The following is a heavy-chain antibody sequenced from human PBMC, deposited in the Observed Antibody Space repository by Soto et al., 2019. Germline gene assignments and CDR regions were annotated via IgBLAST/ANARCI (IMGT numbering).Heavy chain of an antibody. J-gene: IGHJ4*02. CDR2: IYYSGCT. V-gene: IGHV4-31*03. D-gene: IGHD6-19*01. CDR1: GGSITSGGYY. CDR3: ARGVAGPVDY. Sequence: QVQLQESGPGLVKPSQTLSLTCTVSGGSITSGGYYWSWIRQHPGKGLEWIGDIYYSGCTYYNPSLKSGVTISVDTSKSQFSLKLSAVTAADTAVYYCARGVAGPVDYWGQVTLVTVSS.